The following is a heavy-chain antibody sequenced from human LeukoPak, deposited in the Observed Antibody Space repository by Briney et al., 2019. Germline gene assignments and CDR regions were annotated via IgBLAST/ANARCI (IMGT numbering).Heavy chain of an antibody. CDR2: VRNDGFDT. V-gene: IGHV3-30*02. CDR3: ARSLPYGTTWYGRSDF. D-gene: IGHD6-13*01. Sequence: GSLRLSCVTSGLTFTNHGFHWLRQAADKGLEWVAFVRNDGFDTYHSNSVKGRFSISRDNAMNSLYLQMNSLRAEDTAIYYCARSLPYGTTWYGRSDFWGQGTLVTVSS. J-gene: IGHJ4*02. CDR1: GLTFTNHG.